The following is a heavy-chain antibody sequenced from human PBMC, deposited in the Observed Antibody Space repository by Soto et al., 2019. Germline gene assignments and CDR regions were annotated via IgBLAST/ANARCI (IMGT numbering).Heavy chain of an antibody. D-gene: IGHD5-12*01. J-gene: IGHJ3*02. CDR2: ISSSSSYI. CDR3: ARAYPATSDAFDI. Sequence: EVQLGESGGGLVKPGGSLRLSCAASGFTFSSYSMNWVRQAPGKGLEWVSSISSSSSYIYYADSVKGRFTISRDNAKNSLYLQMNSLRAEDTAVYYCARAYPATSDAFDIWGQGTMVTVSS. CDR1: GFTFSSYS. V-gene: IGHV3-21*01.